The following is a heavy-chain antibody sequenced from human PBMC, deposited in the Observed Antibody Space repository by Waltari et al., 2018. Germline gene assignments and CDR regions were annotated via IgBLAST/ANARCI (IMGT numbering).Heavy chain of an antibody. CDR2: IIPLCGTT. J-gene: IGHJ4*02. Sequence: QVQLVQSGAEVKQPGSSMKVSCKASGDTFRRYAISWVRQAPGQGLEWMGGIIPLCGTTNYAQKFQGRATMTADEPTSTAYVELRSLKSEDTAVYFCARSYYYDRRANYPSLGAFDSWGQGTLVTVAS. CDR1: GDTFRRYA. V-gene: IGHV1-69*12. D-gene: IGHD3-22*01. CDR3: ARSYYYDRRANYPSLGAFDS.